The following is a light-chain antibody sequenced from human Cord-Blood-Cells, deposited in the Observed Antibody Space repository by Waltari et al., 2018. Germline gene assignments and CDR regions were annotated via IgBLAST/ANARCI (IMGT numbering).Light chain of an antibody. J-gene: IGKJ2*01. V-gene: IGKV3-11*01. CDR1: QSVSSY. CDR3: QQRSNWYT. Sequence: EIVLTQSPATLSLSPGERATLSCRASQSVSSYLAWYQQKPGQAPRILIYDASNRATGIPARFSGSGSGTDFTLTISSLEPEDCAVYYCQQRSNWYTFGQGTKLEIK. CDR2: DAS.